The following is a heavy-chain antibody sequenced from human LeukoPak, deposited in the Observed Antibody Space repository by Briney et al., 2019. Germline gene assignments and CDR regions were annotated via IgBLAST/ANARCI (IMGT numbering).Heavy chain of an antibody. CDR1: DYSISSAYY. CDR2: IYHSGST. J-gene: IGHJ6*03. Sequence: KPSETLSLTCAVSDYSISSAYYWGWIRQPPGKGLEWIGSIYHSGSTDYNPSLKSRVTISVDTSKNHFSLNLSSVTAADTAVYYCARAYYGAASHAYYVDVWGKGTTVTVSS. D-gene: IGHD1-26*01. V-gene: IGHV4-38-2*01. CDR3: ARAYYGAASHAYYVDV.